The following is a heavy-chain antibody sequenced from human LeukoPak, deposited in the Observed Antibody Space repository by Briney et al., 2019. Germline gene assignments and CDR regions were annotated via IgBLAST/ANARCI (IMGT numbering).Heavy chain of an antibody. CDR3: AKGGVAAIFDY. Sequence: GRSLRLSCAASGFTFSSYGMHWVRQAPGKGLEWVAVISYDGSNKYYADSVRGRFTISRGNSKNTLYLQMNSLRAEDTAVYYCAKGGVAAIFDYWGQGTLVTVSS. J-gene: IGHJ4*02. CDR2: ISYDGSNK. D-gene: IGHD2-15*01. V-gene: IGHV3-30*18. CDR1: GFTFSSYG.